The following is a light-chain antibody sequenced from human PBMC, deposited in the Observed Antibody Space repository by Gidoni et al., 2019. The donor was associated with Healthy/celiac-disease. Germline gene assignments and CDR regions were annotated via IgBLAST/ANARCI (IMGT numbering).Light chain of an antibody. J-gene: IGKJ1*01. CDR3: QQYNSYSWT. CDR1: QSISSW. CDR2: DAS. V-gene: IGKV1-5*01. Sequence: DIQMTQSPSTLSASVGDRVTITCRASQSISSWLAWYQQQPGKAPKLLIYDASSVESGVPSRFSGSGSGTEFTLTISSLQPDDFATYYCQQYNSYSWTFGQGTKVEIK.